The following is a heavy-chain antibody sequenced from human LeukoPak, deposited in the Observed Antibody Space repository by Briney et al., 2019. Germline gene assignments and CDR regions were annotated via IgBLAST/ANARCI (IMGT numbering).Heavy chain of an antibody. J-gene: IGHJ6*03. CDR2: MSPNSGNT. D-gene: IGHD2-2*02. CDR3: ARGSRGCSSTSCYRVNYYYYYMDV. V-gene: IGHV1-8*01. Sequence: GASVKVSCKASGYTFTSYDINWVRQATGQGLEWMGWMSPNSGNTGYAQKFQGRVTMTRNTSISTAYMELSSLRSEDTAVYYCARGSRGCSSTSCYRVNYYYYYMDVWGKGTTVTVSS. CDR1: GYTFTSYD.